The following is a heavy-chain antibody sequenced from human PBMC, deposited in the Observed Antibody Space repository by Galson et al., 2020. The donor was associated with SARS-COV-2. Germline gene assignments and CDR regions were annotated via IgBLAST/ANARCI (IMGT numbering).Heavy chain of an antibody. V-gene: IGHV3-33*01. CDR1: GFTFSSYG. J-gene: IGHJ5*02. Sequence: GESLKISCAASGFTFSSYGMHWVRQAPGKGLEWVAVIWYDGSNKYYADSVKGRFTISRDNSKNTLYLQMNSLRAEDTAVYYCAGEYQLLPNWFDPWGQGTLVTVSS. CDR2: IWYDGSNK. D-gene: IGHD2-2*01. CDR3: AGEYQLLPNWFDP.